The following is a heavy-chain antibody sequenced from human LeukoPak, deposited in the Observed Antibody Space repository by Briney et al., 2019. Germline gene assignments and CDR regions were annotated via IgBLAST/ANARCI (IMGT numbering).Heavy chain of an antibody. D-gene: IGHD2-21*02. CDR3: ATWDGDDEDY. Sequence: PGGSLRLSCGVSGFTFSRHSMNWVRQAPGKGLEWVSYISSSSNIKYYADSVKGRFTISRDSATNSLFLQMSSLRVEDTAVYYCATWDGDDEDYWGQGTLVIVSS. V-gene: IGHV3-48*01. CDR1: GFTFSRHS. J-gene: IGHJ4*02. CDR2: ISSSSNIK.